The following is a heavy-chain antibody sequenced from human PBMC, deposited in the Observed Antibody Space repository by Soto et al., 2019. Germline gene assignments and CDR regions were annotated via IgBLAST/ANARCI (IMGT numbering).Heavy chain of an antibody. Sequence: QVQLVESGGGVVQPGGSLRLSCAASGFTFSANGIHWVRQAPGKGLEWVALIWYDGTIKYYADSVKGRFTISRDNSKNAVWLQVSSLRVEATAKYYCARDGLDSVFAVWGQGTTVTVSS. V-gene: IGHV3-33*01. D-gene: IGHD3-9*01. CDR3: ARDGLDSVFAV. J-gene: IGHJ3*01. CDR1: GFTFSANG. CDR2: IWYDGTIK.